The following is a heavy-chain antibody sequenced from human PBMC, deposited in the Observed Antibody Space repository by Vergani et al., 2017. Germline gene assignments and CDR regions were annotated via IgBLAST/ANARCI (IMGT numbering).Heavy chain of an antibody. CDR2: IYTSGST. J-gene: IGHJ4*02. Sequence: QVQLQESGPGLVKPSQTLSLTCTVSGGSISSGSYYWSWIRQPAGKGLEWIGRIYTSGSTNYNPSLKSRVTICVDTPKNQFSLNLSSVTAADTAVYYGARHSIMITFGGVIVGRGFDYWGQGTLVTVSS. V-gene: IGHV4-61*02. CDR1: GGSISSGSYY. CDR3: ARHSIMITFGGVIVGRGFDY. D-gene: IGHD3-16*02.